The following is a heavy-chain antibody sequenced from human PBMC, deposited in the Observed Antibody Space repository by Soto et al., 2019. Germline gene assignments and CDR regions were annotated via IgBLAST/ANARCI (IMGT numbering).Heavy chain of an antibody. CDR1: GYTFTRYT. J-gene: IGHJ5*02. CDR2: INPNNGNT. V-gene: IGHV1-3*01. D-gene: IGHD2-15*01. CDR3: ARGIATGQLDP. Sequence: ASVKVSGKASGYTFTRYTMNCVLQAPGQRLEWMGWINPNNGNTKSSQKFQDRVIITRDTSASTAYMDLSSLRSEDTAVYYCARGIATGQLDPWGQGTLVTVSS.